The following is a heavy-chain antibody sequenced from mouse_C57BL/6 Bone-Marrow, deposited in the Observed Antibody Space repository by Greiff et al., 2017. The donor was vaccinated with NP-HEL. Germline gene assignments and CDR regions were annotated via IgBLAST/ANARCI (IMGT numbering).Heavy chain of an antibody. J-gene: IGHJ3*01. D-gene: IGHD1-1*01. V-gene: IGHV14-4*01. Sequence: SGAELVRPGASVKLSCTASGFNIKDDYMHWVKPRPEQGLEWIGWIDPENGDTEYASKFQGKATITADTSSHTSYLQLSSLTSEDTAVYYCTTSYYYGSSYGFAYWGQGTLVTVSA. CDR3: TTSYYYGSSYGFAY. CDR1: GFNIKDDY. CDR2: IDPENGDT.